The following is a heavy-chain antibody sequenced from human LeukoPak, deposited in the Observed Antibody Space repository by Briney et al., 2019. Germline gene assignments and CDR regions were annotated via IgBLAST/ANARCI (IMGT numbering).Heavy chain of an antibody. J-gene: IGHJ5*02. D-gene: IGHD2-21*02. V-gene: IGHV1-18*01. CDR3: ARATRVVTAILNWFDP. CDR2: ISAYNGNT. CDR1: GYTFTSYG. Sequence: ASVKVSCKASGYTFTSYGISWVRQAPGQGLEWMGWISAYNGNTNYAQNLQGRVTMTTDTSTSTAYMELRSLRSDDTAVYYCARATRVVTAILNWFDPWGQGTLVTVSS.